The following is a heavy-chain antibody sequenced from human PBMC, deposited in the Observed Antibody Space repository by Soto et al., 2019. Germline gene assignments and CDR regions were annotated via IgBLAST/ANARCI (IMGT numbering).Heavy chain of an antibody. Sequence: SVKVSCKASGGTFSSYAISWVRQAPGQGLEWMGGVIPIFGTANYAQKFQGRVTITADESTSTAYMELSSLRSEDTAVYYCARRSPRGYGNYYYYGMDCWGQGTTVTVSS. D-gene: IGHD5-12*01. J-gene: IGHJ6*02. CDR2: VIPIFGTA. CDR1: GGTFSSYA. CDR3: ARRSPRGYGNYYYYGMDC. V-gene: IGHV1-69*13.